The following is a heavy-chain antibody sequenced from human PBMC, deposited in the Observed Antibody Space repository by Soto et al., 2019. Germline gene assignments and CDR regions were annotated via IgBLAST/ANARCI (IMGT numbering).Heavy chain of an antibody. D-gene: IGHD3-10*01. J-gene: IGHJ4*02. CDR3: ARRWGEGRVDY. Sequence: PSETLSLTCAVSGGSISSSNWWSWVRQPPGKGLQWIGEIYHSGSTNYIPSLKSRVTISVDKSRNHFSLKLSSVTAADTAVYYCARRWGEGRVDYWGQGTLVTVSS. CDR1: GGSISSSNW. CDR2: IYHSGST. V-gene: IGHV4-4*02.